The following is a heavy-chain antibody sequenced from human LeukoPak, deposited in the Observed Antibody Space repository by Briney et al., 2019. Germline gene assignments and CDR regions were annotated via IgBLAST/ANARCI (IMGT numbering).Heavy chain of an antibody. V-gene: IGHV4-39*01. CDR3: ARVYSGSQFDF. Sequence: PSETLSHTCTVSGGSISSSSYYWGWIRQPPGKGLEWIGSIYYSGSTYYNPSLKSRVTISVDTSKNQFSLKLSSVTAADTAVYYCARVYSGSQFDFWGQGTLVTVSS. J-gene: IGHJ4*02. CDR1: GGSISSSSYY. CDR2: IYYSGST. D-gene: IGHD1-26*01.